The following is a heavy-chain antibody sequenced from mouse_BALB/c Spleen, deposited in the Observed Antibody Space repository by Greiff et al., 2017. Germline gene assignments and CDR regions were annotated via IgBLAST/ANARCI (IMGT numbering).Heavy chain of an antibody. CDR1: GFNINDTY. D-gene: IGHD3-1*01. CDR3: ARGSSGGDY. Sequence: EVKLQESGAELVKPGASVKLSCTASGFNINDTYMHWVKQRPEQGLEWIGRIDPANGNTKYDPKFQGKATITADTSSNTAYLQLSSLTSEDTAVYYCARGSSGGDYWGQGTTLTVSS. J-gene: IGHJ2*01. V-gene: IGHV14-3*02. CDR2: IDPANGNT.